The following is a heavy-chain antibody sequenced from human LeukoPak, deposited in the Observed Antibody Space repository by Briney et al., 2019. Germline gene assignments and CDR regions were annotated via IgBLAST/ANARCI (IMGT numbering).Heavy chain of an antibody. CDR1: GYTFTGYY. CDR3: ARAYYGSGIYCPDY. Sequence: ASVKVSCKASGYTFTGYYMHWVRQAPGQGLEWMGWINPNSGGTNYAQKFQGRVTMTRDTSISTAYMELSRLRSDDTAVYYCARAYYGSGIYCPDYWGQGTLVTVSS. V-gene: IGHV1-2*02. J-gene: IGHJ4*02. CDR2: INPNSGGT. D-gene: IGHD3-10*01.